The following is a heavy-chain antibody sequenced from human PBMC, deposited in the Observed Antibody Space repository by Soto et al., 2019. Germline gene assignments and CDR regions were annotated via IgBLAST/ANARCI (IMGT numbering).Heavy chain of an antibody. V-gene: IGHV3-48*02. CDR2: ISSSSSTI. CDR1: GFTFSSYS. CDR3: ASQATMVTSIYYYGMDV. J-gene: IGHJ6*02. Sequence: PGGSLRLSCAASGFTFSSYSMNWVRQAPGKGLEWVSYISSSSSTIYYADSVKGRFTISRDNAKNSLYLQMNSLRDEDTAVYYCASQATMVTSIYYYGMDVWGQGTTVTV. D-gene: IGHD5-18*01.